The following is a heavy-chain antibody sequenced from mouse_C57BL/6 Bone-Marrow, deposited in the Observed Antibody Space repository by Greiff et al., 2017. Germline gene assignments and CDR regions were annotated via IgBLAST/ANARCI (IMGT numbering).Heavy chain of an antibody. V-gene: IGHV1-72*01. CDR2: IDPNSGGT. J-gene: IGHJ2*01. CDR1: GYTFTSYW. CDR3: ARRDYYGSSYYFDY. D-gene: IGHD1-1*01. Sequence: QVQLQQSGTVLARPGASVKLSCKASGYTFTSYWMHWVKQRPGRGLEWIGRIDPNSGGTKYNEKFKSKATLTVDKPSSTAYMQLSSLTSEDSAVYYCARRDYYGSSYYFDYWGQGTTLTVSS.